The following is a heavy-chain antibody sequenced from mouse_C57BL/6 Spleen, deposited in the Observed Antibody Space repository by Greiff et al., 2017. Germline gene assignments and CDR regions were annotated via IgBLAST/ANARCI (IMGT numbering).Heavy chain of an antibody. Sequence: EVKLMESGGGLVKPGGSLKLSCAASGFTFSDYGMHWVRQAPEKGLEWVAYISSGSSTIYYADTVKGRFTISRDNAKNTLFLQMTSLRSEDTAMYYCARPRLRGYYAMDYWGQGTSVTVSS. V-gene: IGHV5-17*01. CDR1: GFTFSDYG. CDR3: ARPRLRGYYAMDY. D-gene: IGHD2-4*01. J-gene: IGHJ4*01. CDR2: ISSGSSTI.